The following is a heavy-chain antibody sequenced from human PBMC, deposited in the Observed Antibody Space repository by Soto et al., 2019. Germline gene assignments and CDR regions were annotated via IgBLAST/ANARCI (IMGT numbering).Heavy chain of an antibody. J-gene: IGHJ4*02. V-gene: IGHV4-59*08. CDR2: IFYSGST. D-gene: IGHD3-16*01. Sequence: SETLSLTCTVSGGSISSYYWSWIRQRPGKGLEWIGYIFYSGSTNYNPSLKSRVTISVDTSKNQFSLKLSSVTAADTAVYFFLMLRGAYRFIHFWCQRIFVTVSS. CDR1: GGSISSYY. CDR3: LMLRGAYRFIHF.